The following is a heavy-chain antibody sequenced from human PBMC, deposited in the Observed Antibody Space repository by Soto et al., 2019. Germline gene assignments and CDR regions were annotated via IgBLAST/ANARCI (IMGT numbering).Heavy chain of an antibody. CDR1: GGTFGNTA. CDR2: IVPLFGTA. D-gene: IGHD3-3*01. J-gene: IGHJ5*02. Sequence: QVQLVQSGAEVKEPGSSVNVSCKTSGGTFGNTAVTWVRQVPGQGLEWIGGIVPLFGTANYAQKFRGRVMIPADESTSTDYRDLSSLRSDDTAIYYCARDGDPGYSFWSGPLGGGRFDPWGQGTLVTVSS. V-gene: IGHV1-69*12. CDR3: ARDGDPGYSFWSGPLGGGRFDP.